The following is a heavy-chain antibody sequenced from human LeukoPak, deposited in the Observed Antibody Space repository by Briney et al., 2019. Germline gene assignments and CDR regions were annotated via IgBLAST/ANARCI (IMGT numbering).Heavy chain of an antibody. Sequence: GGSLRLSCTASGFTFSSYEMNWVRQAPGKGLEWVSYISSSGRTTYYADSVKGRFTVSRDNSKNTLYLQMKSLRAEDTAVYYCAKGGGYEAQYYYYYLDVWGKGTTVTISS. V-gene: IGHV3-48*03. CDR3: AKGGGYEAQYYYYYLDV. CDR1: GFTFSSYE. J-gene: IGHJ6*03. D-gene: IGHD5-12*01. CDR2: ISSSGRTT.